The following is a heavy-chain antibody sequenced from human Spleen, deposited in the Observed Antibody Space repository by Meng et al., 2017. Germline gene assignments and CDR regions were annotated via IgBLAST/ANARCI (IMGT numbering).Heavy chain of an antibody. CDR3: ARITVTYFDY. J-gene: IGHJ4*02. V-gene: IGHV3-11*01. D-gene: IGHD4-17*01. CDR2: ISSSGSTI. CDR1: GFTFSDYY. Sequence: GESLKISCAASGFTFSDYYMSWIRQAPGKGLEWVSYISSSGSTIYYADSVKGRFTISRDNAKNSLYLQMNSLRAEDTAVYYCARITVTYFDYWGQGTLVTVSS.